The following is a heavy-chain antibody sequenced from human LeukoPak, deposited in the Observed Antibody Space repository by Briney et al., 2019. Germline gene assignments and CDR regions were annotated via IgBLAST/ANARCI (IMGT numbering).Heavy chain of an antibody. CDR2: IRGSGGGT. Sequence: GGSLRLSCAASGFTFSNYGMSWVRQAPGKGLEWVSVIRGSGGGTYYADSVKGRFTISRDNSKDTVYLQMNSLRAEDTAVYYCVKARMPHCGTDCLESWGQGTLVTVSS. CDR3: VKARMPHCGTDCLES. V-gene: IGHV3-23*01. D-gene: IGHD2-21*02. J-gene: IGHJ4*02. CDR1: GFTFSNYG.